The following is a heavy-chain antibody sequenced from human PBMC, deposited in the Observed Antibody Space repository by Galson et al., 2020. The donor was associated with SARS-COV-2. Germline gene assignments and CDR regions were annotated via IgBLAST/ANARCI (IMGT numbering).Heavy chain of an antibody. CDR2: IDYSGNT. J-gene: IGHJ4*02. D-gene: IGHD3-10*01. CDR1: FASISNPYYY. Sequence: SETLSLTCTVSFASISNPYYYWGWIRQPPGKGLEWLGNIDYSGNTYSNPSLQSRLTMSVDTSKNQLSLSLKLSSLTAADTGVYYCASGESADWGQGTLVIVSS. CDR3: ASGESAD. V-gene: IGHV4-39*01.